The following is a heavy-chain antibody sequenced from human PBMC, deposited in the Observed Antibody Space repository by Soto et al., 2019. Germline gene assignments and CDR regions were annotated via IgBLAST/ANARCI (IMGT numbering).Heavy chain of an antibody. CDR1: GGSISSGGYY. V-gene: IGHV4-31*03. Sequence: QVQLQESGPGLVKPSQTLSLTCTVSGGSISSGGYYWSWIRQHPGKGLEWIGYIYYSGSTYYNPSLKSRVTISVDTSKNQFALKLSSVTAADTAVDYCARGGLLFGELHAFDIWGQGTMVTVSS. CDR3: ARGGLLFGELHAFDI. J-gene: IGHJ3*02. D-gene: IGHD3-10*01. CDR2: IYYSGST.